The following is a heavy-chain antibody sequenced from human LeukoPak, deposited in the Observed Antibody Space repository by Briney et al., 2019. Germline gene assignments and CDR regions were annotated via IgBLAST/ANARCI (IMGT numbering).Heavy chain of an antibody. CDR2: ISYDGSNK. CDR3: ARDTSSLYSRAWPGIDY. Sequence: PGGSLRLSCAASGFTSSSYAMHWVRQAPGKGLEWVALISYDGSNKYYADSVKGRFTISRDNSTNMLYMQKNSLRAEDTAVYYCARDTSSLYSRAWPGIDYWGQGTLVTVSS. CDR1: GFTSSSYA. J-gene: IGHJ4*02. D-gene: IGHD6-19*01. V-gene: IGHV3-30-3*01.